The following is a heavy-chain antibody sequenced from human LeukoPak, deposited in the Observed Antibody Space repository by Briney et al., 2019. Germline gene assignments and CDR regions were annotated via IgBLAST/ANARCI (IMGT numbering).Heavy chain of an antibody. CDR3: ASLAVTYYYYYGMDV. Sequence: PGGSLRLSCAASGFTFSSYSMNWVRQDPGKGLEWVSSISSSSSYIYYADSVKGRFTISRDNAKNSLYLQMNSLRAEDTAVYYCASLAVTYYYYYGMDVWGQGTTVTVSS. J-gene: IGHJ6*02. V-gene: IGHV3-21*01. CDR2: ISSSSSYI. CDR1: GFTFSSYS. D-gene: IGHD6-19*01.